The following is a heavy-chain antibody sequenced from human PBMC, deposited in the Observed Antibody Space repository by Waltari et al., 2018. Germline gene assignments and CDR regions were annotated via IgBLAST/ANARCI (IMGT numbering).Heavy chain of an antibody. CDR2: IWYDGSNK. Sequence: QVQLVESGGGVVQPGRSLRLSCAASGFTFSSYGMHWVRQAPGKGLEWVAVIWYDGSNKYYADSVKGRFTISRDNSKNTLYLQMNSLRAEDTAVYYCARDLLGGSGSVVAFDIWGQGTMVTVSS. D-gene: IGHD3-10*01. V-gene: IGHV3-33*01. CDR3: ARDLLGGSGSVVAFDI. CDR1: GFTFSSYG. J-gene: IGHJ3*02.